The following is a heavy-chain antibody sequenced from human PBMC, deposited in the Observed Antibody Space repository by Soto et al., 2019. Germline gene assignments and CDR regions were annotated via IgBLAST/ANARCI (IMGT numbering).Heavy chain of an antibody. CDR2: ISHDGNK. V-gene: IGHV3-30-3*01. CDR1: GFTFSSYV. J-gene: IGHJ1*01. Sequence: QVQLVESGGDVVQPGRSLRLSCAASGFTFSSYVFHWVRQTPGKGLEWVGLISHDGNKQYADSVKDRFTISRDNSKNELHLEMNSLRLEDTALYYCAREDESSGYAGTFQHWGQGTVVTVSP. CDR3: AREDESSGYAGTFQH. D-gene: IGHD3-22*01.